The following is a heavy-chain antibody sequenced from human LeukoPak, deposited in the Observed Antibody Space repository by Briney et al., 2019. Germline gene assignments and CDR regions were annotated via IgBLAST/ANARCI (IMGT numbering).Heavy chain of an antibody. CDR3: ARVSLMSFIPIEY. CDR1: GYTFSAYY. J-gene: IGHJ4*02. CDR2: IVPNNGGT. D-gene: IGHD2-2*02. Sequence: GASVKVSCKASGYTFSAYYMHWVRQAPGQGLEWMGWIVPNNGGTNYAQNFQGRVTMTSDASISTAYMELSRLRSDDTAVYYCARVSLMSFIPIEYWGQGTLVTVSS. V-gene: IGHV1-2*02.